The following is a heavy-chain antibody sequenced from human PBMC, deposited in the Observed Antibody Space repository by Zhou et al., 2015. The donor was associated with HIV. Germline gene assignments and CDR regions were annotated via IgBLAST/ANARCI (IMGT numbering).Heavy chain of an antibody. CDR2: IIPRFGSA. Sequence: QVHLMQSGAEVKSPGASVKVSCKASGYTFTNFGINWVRQAPGQGLEWMGGIIPRFGSANYAHKLKGRVTITADESTSTAYMELSSLRSEDTAVYYCTRGRWEVPDAYWGQGSLVTVSP. CDR3: TRGRWEVPDAY. V-gene: IGHV1-69*13. CDR1: GYTFTNFG. D-gene: IGHD1-26*01. J-gene: IGHJ4*02.